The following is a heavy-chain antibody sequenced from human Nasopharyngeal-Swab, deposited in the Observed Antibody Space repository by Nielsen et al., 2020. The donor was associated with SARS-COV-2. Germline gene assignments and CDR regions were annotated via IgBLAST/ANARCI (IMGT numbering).Heavy chain of an antibody. V-gene: IGHV1-46*01. J-gene: IGHJ6*02. CDR2: INPTDGST. D-gene: IGHD1-7*01. CDR3: ARVLPFRITGTSGMDV. Sequence: ASVKASCKASGYTFTSYYLRWVRQAPGQGLEWMGIINPTDGSTSYAQKFEGRVTMTRVTSTSTVYMELNSLRSEDTAVYYCARVLPFRITGTSGMDVWGQGTTVTVSS. CDR1: GYTFTSYY.